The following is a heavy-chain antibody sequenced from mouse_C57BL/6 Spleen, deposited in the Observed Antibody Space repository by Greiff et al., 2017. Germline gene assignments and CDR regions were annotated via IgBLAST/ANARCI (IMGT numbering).Heavy chain of an antibody. CDR1: GYTFTDYE. J-gene: IGHJ3*01. Sequence: VQLQQSGAELVRPGASVTLSCKASGYTFTDYEMHWVKQTPVHGLEWIGAIDPETGGTAYNQKFKGKAILTADKSSSTAYMELRSLTSEDSAVYYCTRYHYSNYGFAYWGQGTLVTVSA. D-gene: IGHD2-5*01. CDR2: IDPETGGT. CDR3: TRYHYSNYGFAY. V-gene: IGHV1-15*01.